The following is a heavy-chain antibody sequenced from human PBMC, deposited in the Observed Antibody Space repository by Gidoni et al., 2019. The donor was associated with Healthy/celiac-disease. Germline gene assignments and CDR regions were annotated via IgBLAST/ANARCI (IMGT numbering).Heavy chain of an antibody. CDR1: GFTFSGSA. D-gene: IGHD1-26*01. J-gene: IGHJ6*03. Sequence: EVQLVESGGGLVQPGGSLKLSCADSGFTFSGSAMHWVRQASGKGLEWFGRIRSKANSYATAYAASVKGRFTISRDDSKNTAYLQMNSLKTEDTAVYYCTRHRLLGSSPTAGYYYYMDVWGKGTTVTVSS. CDR3: TRHRLLGSSPTAGYYYYMDV. V-gene: IGHV3-73*01. CDR2: IRSKANSYAT.